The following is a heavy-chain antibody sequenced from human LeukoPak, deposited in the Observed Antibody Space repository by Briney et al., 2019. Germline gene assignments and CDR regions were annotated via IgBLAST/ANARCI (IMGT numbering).Heavy chain of an antibody. V-gene: IGHV3-21*01. CDR3: ARDIVAGTGFDP. CDR1: GFTFSSYS. J-gene: IGHJ5*02. CDR2: ISSSSSYI. Sequence: GGSLRLSCAASGFTFSSYSMNWVRQAPGKGLEWVSSISSSSSYIYYADSVKGRFTISRDNAKNSLYLQMSSLRAEDTAVYYCARDIVAGTGFDPWGQGTLVTVSS. D-gene: IGHD6-19*01.